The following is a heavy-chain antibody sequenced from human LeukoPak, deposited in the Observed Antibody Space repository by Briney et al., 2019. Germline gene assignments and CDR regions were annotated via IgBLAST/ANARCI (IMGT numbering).Heavy chain of an antibody. Sequence: KPSETLSLTCAVYGGSFSGYYWSWIRQPPGEGLEWIGEINHSGSTNYNPSLKSRVTISVDTSKNQFSLKLSSVTAADTAVYYCARSREDGDIDYWGQGTLVTVSS. CDR1: GGSFSGYY. J-gene: IGHJ4*02. CDR2: INHSGST. V-gene: IGHV4-34*01. D-gene: IGHD4-17*01. CDR3: ARSREDGDIDY.